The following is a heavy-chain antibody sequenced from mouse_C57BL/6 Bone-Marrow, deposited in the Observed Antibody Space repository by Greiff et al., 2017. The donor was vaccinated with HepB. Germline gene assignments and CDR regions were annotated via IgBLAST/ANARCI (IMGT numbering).Heavy chain of an antibody. J-gene: IGHJ3*01. D-gene: IGHD1-1*01. CDR3: ARSRGSSPAY. V-gene: IGHV1-81*01. Sequence: VMLVESGAELARPGASVKLSCKASGYTFTSYGISWVKQRTGQGLEWIGEIYPRSGNTYYNEKFKGKATLTADKSSSTAYMELRSLTSEDSAVYFCARSRGSSPAYWGQGTLVTVSA. CDR1: GYTFTSYG. CDR2: IYPRSGNT.